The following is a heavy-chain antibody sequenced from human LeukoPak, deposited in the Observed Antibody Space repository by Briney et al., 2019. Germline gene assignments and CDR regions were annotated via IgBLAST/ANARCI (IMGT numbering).Heavy chain of an antibody. J-gene: IGHJ4*02. CDR1: GFTFSYYA. V-gene: IGHV3-21*01. D-gene: IGHD1-7*01. CDR2: ISTRSTYI. CDR3: ARDRLFGNLPDY. Sequence: PRGSLRLSCAASGFTFSYYAMNWVRQAPGKGLEWVSSISTRSTYIYYADSLKGRFTISRDNAENSLYLQMNSLRAEDTAVYYCARDRLFGNLPDYWGQGTLVTVSS.